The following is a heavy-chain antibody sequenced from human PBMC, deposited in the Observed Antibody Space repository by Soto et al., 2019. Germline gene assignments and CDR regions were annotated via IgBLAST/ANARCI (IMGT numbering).Heavy chain of an antibody. D-gene: IGHD3-10*01. J-gene: IGHJ4*02. CDR3: ERGSGVRGVTTSVPHDY. CDR2: INGGNADT. V-gene: IGHV1-3*01. Sequence: QVQLVPSGAEVKKPGASVKVSCRASGYTFTTYAMHWVRQAPGQRLAWMGWINGGNADTKYSQKFQGRVSITRDTAASTVYMELSSLTSEDTAVYYCERGSGVRGVTTSVPHDYWGQGTLVTVSS. CDR1: GYTFTTYA.